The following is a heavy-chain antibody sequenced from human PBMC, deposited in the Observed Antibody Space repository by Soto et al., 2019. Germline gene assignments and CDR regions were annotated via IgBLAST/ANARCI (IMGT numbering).Heavy chain of an antibody. CDR3: AGCIAVFNWLDP. V-gene: IGHV3-48*02. CDR1: GFTFSSYG. Sequence: PGGSLRLSCAASGFTFSSYGMHWVRQAPGKGLEWVAYICNGGSTKYYADSVRGRFTISRDNAKNSLYLQMNSLRDEDTAVYYCAGCIAVFNWLDPWGQGTLVTVSS. CDR2: ICNGGSTK. J-gene: IGHJ5*02. D-gene: IGHD6-19*01.